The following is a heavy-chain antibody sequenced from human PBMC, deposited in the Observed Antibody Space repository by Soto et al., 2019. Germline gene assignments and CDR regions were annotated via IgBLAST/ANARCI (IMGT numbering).Heavy chain of an antibody. V-gene: IGHV1-69*01. CDR3: ARQLIRLKNWFEP. CDR1: VGGCRSHK. J-gene: IGHJ5*02. CDR2: IITIFGKA. D-gene: IGHD1-1*01. Sequence: KVSVGGCRSHKKKKIRHAPGQGLEWMGGIITIFGKANYAQKFQGRVTITADESTSTAYMELSSLRSEETAVYYCARQLIRLKNWFEPWGQGPVVPVYS.